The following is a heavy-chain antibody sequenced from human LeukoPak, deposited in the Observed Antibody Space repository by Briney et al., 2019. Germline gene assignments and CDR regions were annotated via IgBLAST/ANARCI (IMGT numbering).Heavy chain of an antibody. V-gene: IGHV3-33*03. Sequence: GGSLRLSCAASRFTFSSYGMHWVRQAPGKGLEWVAVIWFDGSNTYYADSVKGRFTISKDNAKNTVYLQMNSLRAEDTAVYYCVSFYETYWGRGTLVTVSS. J-gene: IGHJ4*02. CDR1: RFTFSSYG. CDR3: VSFYETY. CDR2: IWFDGSNT. D-gene: IGHD2/OR15-2a*01.